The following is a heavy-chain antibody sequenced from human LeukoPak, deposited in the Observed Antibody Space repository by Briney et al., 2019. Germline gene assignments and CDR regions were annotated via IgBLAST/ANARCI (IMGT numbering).Heavy chain of an antibody. J-gene: IGHJ6*03. V-gene: IGHV4-39*01. CDR1: GGSISSSNYY. CDR2: IYCSGST. D-gene: IGHD6-13*01. CDR3: TRRPRGPAAGSGYYYYYYMDI. Sequence: KPSETLSLTCTVSGGSISSSNYYWGWIRPPPERGLEWIGSIYCSGSTYYNPSLKSRVSISIGTSKNQFYLKLTSVTAADTAVYYYTRRPRGPAAGSGYYYYYYMDIWGKGTTVTVSS.